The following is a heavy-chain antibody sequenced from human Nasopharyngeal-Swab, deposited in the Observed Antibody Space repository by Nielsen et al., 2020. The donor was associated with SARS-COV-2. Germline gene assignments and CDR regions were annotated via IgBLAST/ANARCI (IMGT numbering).Heavy chain of an antibody. J-gene: IGHJ4*02. CDR1: GFTFSSYA. CDR3: ARAVGYYDSSGYYYYGDHFDY. V-gene: IGHV3-30-3*01. Sequence: GGSLRLSCAASGFTFSSYAMHWVRQAPGKGLEWVAVISYDGSNKYYADSVKGRFTISRDNAKNSLYLQMNSLRAEDTAVYYCARAVGYYDSSGYYYYGDHFDYWGQGTLVTVSS. D-gene: IGHD3-22*01. CDR2: ISYDGSNK.